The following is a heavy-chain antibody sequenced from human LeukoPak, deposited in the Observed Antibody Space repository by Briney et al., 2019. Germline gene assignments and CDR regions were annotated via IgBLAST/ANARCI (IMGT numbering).Heavy chain of an antibody. J-gene: IGHJ4*02. CDR1: GGSISSSNYY. CDR3: ARDFGDYRVDY. Sequence: SETPSLTCTVSGGSISSSNYYWGWIRQPPRKGLEWIGTIHYRGNTYYNPSLKSRVAISVDTSKNQFSLRLSSVTAADTAVYYCARDFGDYRVDYWGQGTLVTVSS. D-gene: IGHD4-17*01. CDR2: IHYRGNT. V-gene: IGHV4-39*01.